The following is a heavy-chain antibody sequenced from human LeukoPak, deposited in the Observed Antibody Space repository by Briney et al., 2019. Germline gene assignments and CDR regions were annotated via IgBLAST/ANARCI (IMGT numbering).Heavy chain of an antibody. Sequence: GGSLRLSCAASGFSFADYGMHWVRQAPGKGLEWVSLIRGDGVTTYYADSVKGRFTISRDNSKNTLYLQMNSLRVEDTAVYYCARGPQAGPPEIDYWGQGTLVTVSS. CDR3: ARGPQAGPPEIDY. CDR1: GFSFADYG. V-gene: IGHV3-43*02. CDR2: IRGDGVTT. D-gene: IGHD3-10*01. J-gene: IGHJ4*02.